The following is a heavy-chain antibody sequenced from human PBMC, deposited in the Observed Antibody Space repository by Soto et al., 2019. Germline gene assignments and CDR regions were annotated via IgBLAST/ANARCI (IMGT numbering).Heavy chain of an antibody. D-gene: IGHD2-15*01. J-gene: IGHJ5*01. V-gene: IGHV3-64*01. CDR2: VSDNGGRT. CDR1: GSTFSSYA. CDR3: ARGPDHFDATPTPAIDS. Sequence: GGSLRLSCAASGSTFSSYAMHWVRQAPGKGMEYVSGVSDNGGRTFYANSVKGRFTISRDNSKNTLYLQMVSLRADDMAVYYCARGPDHFDATPTPAIDSRAQRTPVTVS.